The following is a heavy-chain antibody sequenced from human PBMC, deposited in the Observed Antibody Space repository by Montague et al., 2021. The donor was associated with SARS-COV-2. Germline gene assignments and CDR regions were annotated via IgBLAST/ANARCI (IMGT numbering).Heavy chain of an antibody. CDR3: ARDTSYDGSGYYYLDY. D-gene: IGHD3-22*01. Sequence: LRLSCAASGFTFSTQAMHWVRQTPGKGLEWVAAISFDGIKEHYADSVKGRFTVSRDNSENTLYLQMNILGAEDTALYYCARDTSYDGSGYYYLDYWGQGTLVTVSS. J-gene: IGHJ4*02. CDR1: GFTFSTQA. V-gene: IGHV3-30-3*01. CDR2: ISFDGIKE.